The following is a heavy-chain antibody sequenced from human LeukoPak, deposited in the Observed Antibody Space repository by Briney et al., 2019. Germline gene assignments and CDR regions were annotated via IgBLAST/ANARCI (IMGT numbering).Heavy chain of an antibody. CDR1: GYTFTSYD. Sequence: ASVTVSCTASGYTFTSYDINWVRQATGQGLEWMGWMNPNSGNTGYAQKFQGRVTMTRNTSISTAYMELSSLRSEDTAVYYCARVPYYDFWSGYYWRTRGSPDGMDVWGQGTTVTVSS. CDR3: ARVPYYDFWSGYYWRTRGSPDGMDV. D-gene: IGHD3-3*01. J-gene: IGHJ6*02. CDR2: MNPNSGNT. V-gene: IGHV1-8*01.